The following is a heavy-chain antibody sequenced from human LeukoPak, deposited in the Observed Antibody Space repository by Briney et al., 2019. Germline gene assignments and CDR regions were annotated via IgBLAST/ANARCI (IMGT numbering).Heavy chain of an antibody. Sequence: SETLSLTCTVSGGSISSYYWSWIRQPAGKGLEWIGRIYTSGSTNYNPSLKSRVTMSVDTSKNQFSLKLSSVTAADTAVYYCARDLSHSISWPPDYWGQGTLVTVST. CDR1: GGSISSYY. D-gene: IGHD6-13*01. CDR3: ARDLSHSISWPPDY. V-gene: IGHV4-4*07. CDR2: IYTSGST. J-gene: IGHJ4*02.